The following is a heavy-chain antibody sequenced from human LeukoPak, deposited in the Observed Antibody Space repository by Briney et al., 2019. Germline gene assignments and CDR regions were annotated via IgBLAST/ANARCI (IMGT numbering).Heavy chain of an antibody. CDR3: AIGATDAPPGY. CDR2: INPNSGGT. Sequence: ASVKVSRKASGYTFTGYYMHWVRQAPGQGLEWMGWINPNSGGTNYAQKFQGRVTMTRDTSISTAYMELSGLRSDDTAVYYCAIGATDAPPGYWGQGTLVPSPQ. J-gene: IGHJ4*02. CDR1: GYTFTGYY. V-gene: IGHV1-2*02. D-gene: IGHD1-26*01.